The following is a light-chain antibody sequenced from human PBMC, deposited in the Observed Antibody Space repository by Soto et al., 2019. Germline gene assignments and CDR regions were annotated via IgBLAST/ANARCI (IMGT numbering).Light chain of an antibody. V-gene: IGKV3-20*01. Sequence: EIVLTLSPGTLSLSPGERATLSCRASQSVSRNSLAWYQQKPGQAPRLLIYGASSRATDIPDRFSGSGSGTDFTLIVSRLEPEDFAVYFCQQYGTSPPTFGPGTKVDIK. CDR1: QSVSRNS. CDR3: QQYGTSPPT. CDR2: GAS. J-gene: IGKJ3*01.